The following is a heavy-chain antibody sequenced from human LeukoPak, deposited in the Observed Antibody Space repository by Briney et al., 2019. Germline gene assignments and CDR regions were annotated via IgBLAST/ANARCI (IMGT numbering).Heavy chain of an antibody. CDR1: GFTVSSNY. CDR2: IYSGGST. J-gene: IGHJ3*02. Sequence: GGSLRLTCAASGFTVSSNYMSWVRQAPGKGLEGVSVIYSGGSTFYADSVKGRFTISRDNSKNTLYLQMNSLRAEDTAVYYCARGGSYLSAFDIWGQGTMVTVSS. CDR3: ARGGSYLSAFDI. D-gene: IGHD1-26*01. V-gene: IGHV3-53*01.